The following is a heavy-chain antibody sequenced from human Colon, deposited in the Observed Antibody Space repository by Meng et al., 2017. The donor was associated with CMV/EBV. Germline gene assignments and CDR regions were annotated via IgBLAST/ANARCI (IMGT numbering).Heavy chain of an antibody. CDR2: TIPIFGTT. J-gene: IGHJ6*02. Sequence: SVKVSCKASGGTFSRNAIHWVRQAPGQGLEWMGGTIPIFGTTNNAQKFQGRVTITMDESTSTAYMELSSLRSEDTAVYYCARGLGTYYYYAVDVWGQGTTVTAP. V-gene: IGHV1-69*05. D-gene: IGHD1-1*01. CDR1: GGTFSRNA. CDR3: ARGLGTYYYYAVDV.